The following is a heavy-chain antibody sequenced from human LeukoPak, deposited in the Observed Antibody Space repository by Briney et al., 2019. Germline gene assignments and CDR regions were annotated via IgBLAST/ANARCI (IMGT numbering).Heavy chain of an antibody. V-gene: IGHV1-18*01. D-gene: IGHD6-13*01. CDR3: ARSLNSRLIDY. CDR2: TSAYNGDT. J-gene: IGHJ4*02. CDR1: GYTFSNYS. Sequence: GASVKVSCKTSGYTFSNYSITWVRQAPGQGLEWMGWTSAYNGDTNYAQQLQGRVTMTTDTSTSTACMELRSLRSDDTAVYYCARSLNSRLIDYWGQGTLVTVSS.